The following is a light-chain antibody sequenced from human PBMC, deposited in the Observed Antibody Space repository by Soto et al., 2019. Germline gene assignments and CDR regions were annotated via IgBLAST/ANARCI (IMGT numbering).Light chain of an antibody. CDR2: DAS. Sequence: DIQMTQSPSTLSASVGDRITITCRASQSVSRSLAWFQQKPGKAPKLLIYDASSLESGGPSRFSGRGSGTEFTLTISSLQPDDCATYYCHTYNSYSLHTFGQGTKVDIK. CDR3: HTYNSYSLHT. J-gene: IGKJ2*01. V-gene: IGKV1-5*01. CDR1: QSVSRS.